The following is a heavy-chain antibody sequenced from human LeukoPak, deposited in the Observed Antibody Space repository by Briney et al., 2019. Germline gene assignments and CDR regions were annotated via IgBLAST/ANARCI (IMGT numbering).Heavy chain of an antibody. CDR3: STGGGTHDY. J-gene: IGHJ4*02. Sequence: GGSLRLSCAASGLTFNNAWMSWVRQAPGKGLEWVGRIRSRSAGGTTDYGAPVKGRFTISRDDSKNTLYLQLNSLKTEDSAVYYCSTGGGTHDYWGQGTLVTVSS. D-gene: IGHD2-15*01. V-gene: IGHV3-15*01. CDR1: GLTFNNAW. CDR2: IRSRSAGGTT.